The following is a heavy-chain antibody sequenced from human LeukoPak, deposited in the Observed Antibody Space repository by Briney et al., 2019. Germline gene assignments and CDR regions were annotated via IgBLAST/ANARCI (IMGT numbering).Heavy chain of an antibody. CDR2: ISSSSSYI. J-gene: IGHJ4*02. CDR3: ARYDYGDLGRFDY. CDR1: GFTFSSYS. V-gene: IGHV3-21*01. Sequence: PGGSLRLSCAASGFTFSSYSMNWVRQAPGKGLEWVSSISSSSSYIYYADSVKGRFTISRDNAKNSLYLQMNSLRAEDTAVYYCARYDYGDLGRFDYWGQGTLVTVSS. D-gene: IGHD4-17*01.